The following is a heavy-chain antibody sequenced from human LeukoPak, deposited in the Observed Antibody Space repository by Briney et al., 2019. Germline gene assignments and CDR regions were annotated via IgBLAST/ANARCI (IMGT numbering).Heavy chain of an antibody. CDR2: IFYSGST. Sequence: SGTLSLTCTISGGSLSTSSYYWGWVRQPPGKGLEWLGSIFYSGSTYYNPSLESRVTISVNTSKNQFSLNLSSVTAADTAVYYCSRPATVTTSFWYFDLWGRGTLVTVSS. D-gene: IGHD4-17*01. V-gene: IGHV4-39*01. CDR3: SRPATVTTSFWYFDL. CDR1: GGSLSTSSYY. J-gene: IGHJ2*01.